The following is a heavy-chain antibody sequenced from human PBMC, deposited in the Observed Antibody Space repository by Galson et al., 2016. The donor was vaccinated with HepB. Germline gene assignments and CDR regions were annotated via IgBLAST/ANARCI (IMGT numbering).Heavy chain of an antibody. D-gene: IGHD3-16*02. CDR2: IIPIYDTT. CDR3: AGDVPGGNYRRGFYYFYGSDV. CDR1: GGTFSSYG. J-gene: IGHJ6*02. Sequence: SVKVSCKASGGTFSSYGLSWVRQAPGQGLEWMGGIIPIYDTTKYAQNFQGRVTITADESTNTAYMELSSLRSEDTAVYYCAGDVPGGNYRRGFYYFYGSDVWGQGTTVTVFS. V-gene: IGHV1-69*13.